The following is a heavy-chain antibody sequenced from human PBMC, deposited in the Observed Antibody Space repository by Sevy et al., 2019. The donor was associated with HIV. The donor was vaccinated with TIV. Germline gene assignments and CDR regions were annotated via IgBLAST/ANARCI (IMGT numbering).Heavy chain of an antibody. D-gene: IGHD6-19*01. J-gene: IGHJ4*02. CDR2: IYYSGTT. Sequence: SETLSLTCTVSGVSTNPYYWNWIRQPPGKGLEWIGYIYYSGTTNYNPSLKSRVTISVDTSKNQISLVLTSVTAADTAIYYCARDRTRYTNGWSCDYWGQGTLVTVSS. CDR3: ARDRTRYTNGWSCDY. V-gene: IGHV4-59*01. CDR1: GVSTNPYY.